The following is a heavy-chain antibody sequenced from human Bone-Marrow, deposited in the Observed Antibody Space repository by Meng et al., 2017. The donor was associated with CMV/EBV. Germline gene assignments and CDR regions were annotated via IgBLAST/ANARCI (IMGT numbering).Heavy chain of an antibody. D-gene: IGHD2-2*01. CDR2: VSSGSSNT. CDR1: FSFRGDA. J-gene: IGHJ4*02. Sequence: FSFRGDAMSWVRQAPGKGLEWVSVVSSGSSNTYYADSVKGRFTVSKDNSKNTVYLQMNSLRAEDTAVYYCAKPTPYCSSTSCWSDYWGQGTLVTVSS. V-gene: IGHV3-23*03. CDR3: AKPTPYCSSTSCWSDY.